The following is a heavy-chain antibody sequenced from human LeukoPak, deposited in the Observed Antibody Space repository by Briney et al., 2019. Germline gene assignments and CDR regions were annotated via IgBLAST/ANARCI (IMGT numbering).Heavy chain of an antibody. Sequence: GASLKISCKGSVYIFSNYWIGWVRQPPGKGLEWMGIIYPDDSDTRYSPSFQGQVTISADKSISTAYLQWSRLKASDTAMYYCARLDSTGYYYFDYWGQGTLVTVSS. V-gene: IGHV5-51*01. J-gene: IGHJ4*02. CDR3: ARLDSTGYYYFDY. D-gene: IGHD3-22*01. CDR2: IYPDDSDT. CDR1: VYIFSNYW.